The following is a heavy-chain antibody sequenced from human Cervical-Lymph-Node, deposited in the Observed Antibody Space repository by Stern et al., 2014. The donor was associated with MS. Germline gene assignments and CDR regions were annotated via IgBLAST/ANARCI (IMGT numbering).Heavy chain of an antibody. J-gene: IGHJ4*02. CDR3: AGGTYSSSSK. CDR2: ISYDGSNK. Sequence: VQLVESGGDVVQPGRSLSLSCEASGFTFNNYVMHWVRQVPGKGLEWVALISYDGSNKYYADSVKGRFTISRDNSKNTLFLQMNSLRGEDTAVYYCAGGTYSSSSKWGQGTLVTVSS. V-gene: IGHV3-30*03. CDR1: GFTFNNYV. D-gene: IGHD6-6*01.